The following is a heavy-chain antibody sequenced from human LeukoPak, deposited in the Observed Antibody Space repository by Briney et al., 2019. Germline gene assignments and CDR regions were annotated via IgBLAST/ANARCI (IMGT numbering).Heavy chain of an antibody. J-gene: IGHJ5*02. D-gene: IGHD2-2*01. CDR3: ARGVGTSWFDP. V-gene: IGHV1-2*02. CDR2: INPKSGGA. CDR1: GYAFSDYY. Sequence: ASVKVSCKAYGYAFSDYYMHWVRQAPGQGLEWMGWINPKSGGANFAEKFQGRVTMTRDTSIRTVYMELSRVTYDDTAVYYCARGVGTSWFDPWGQATLVTVSS.